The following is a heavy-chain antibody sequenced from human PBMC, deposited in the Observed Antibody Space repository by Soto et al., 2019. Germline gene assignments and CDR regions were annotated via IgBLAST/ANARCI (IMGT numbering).Heavy chain of an antibody. Sequence: VRLVQSGAALKKPGASVKVSCKASGYPFTNYGISWVRQSPGQGLEWLGWINTYHGNTKYAQNLQGRVTITTDTSTNTASMELTSLRSDATAVYYCARSPGYNASCDYFYYGMKNWGQGTTVIASS. V-gene: IGHV1-18*01. CDR3: ARSPGYNASCDYFYYGMKN. J-gene: IGHJ6*02. CDR2: INTYHGNT. CDR1: GYPFTNYG. D-gene: IGHD6-13*01.